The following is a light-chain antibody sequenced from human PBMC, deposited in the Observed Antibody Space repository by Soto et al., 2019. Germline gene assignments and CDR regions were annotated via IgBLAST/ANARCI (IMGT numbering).Light chain of an antibody. J-gene: IGLJ3*02. CDR3: STWDDSLNGVV. CDR2: RNN. V-gene: IGLV1-47*01. CDR1: SSNIGSNF. Sequence: QSVLTQPPSASGTPGQRVTISCSGSSSNIGSNFVHWYQQFPGTAPKLLMSRNNQRPSGVPDRFSGSKSGTSASLAIRGLRSVDEADYYCSTWDDSLNGVVFGGGTKLTVL.